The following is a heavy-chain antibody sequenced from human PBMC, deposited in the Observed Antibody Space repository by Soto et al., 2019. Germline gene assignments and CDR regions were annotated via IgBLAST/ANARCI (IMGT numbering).Heavy chain of an antibody. V-gene: IGHV3-30-3*01. J-gene: IGHJ4*02. CDR2: ISYDGSNK. CDR1: GFTFSSYA. Sequence: GGSLRLSCAASGFTFSSYAMHWVRQAPGKGLEWVAVISYDGSNKYYADSVKGRFTISRDNSKNTLYLQMNSLRAEDTAVYYCERGGGYLESLHSFDYWGQGTLVTVYS. D-gene: IGHD6-13*01. CDR3: ERGGGYLESLHSFDY.